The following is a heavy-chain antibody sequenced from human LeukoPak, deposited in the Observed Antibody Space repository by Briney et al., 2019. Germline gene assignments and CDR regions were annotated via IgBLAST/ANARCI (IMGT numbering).Heavy chain of an antibody. CDR3: ATERTGYSSSSFDY. D-gene: IGHD6-13*01. Sequence: GGALRLSRAASGFTLCRFSIGLGPPGPGEGVGGGSAISGSGGSTYYADSVKGRFTISRDNSKNTLYLQMNSLRAEDTAVYYCATERTGYSSSSFDYWGQGTLVTVSS. J-gene: IGHJ4*02. V-gene: IGHV3-23*01. CDR1: GFTLCRFS. CDR2: ISGSGGST.